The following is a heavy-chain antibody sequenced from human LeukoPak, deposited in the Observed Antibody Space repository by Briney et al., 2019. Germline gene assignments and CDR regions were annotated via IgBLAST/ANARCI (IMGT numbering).Heavy chain of an antibody. CDR2: MSNDGN. J-gene: IGHJ2*01. CDR1: GFTFSSYT. Sequence: GGSLRLSCAASGFTFSSYTMHWVRQAPGKGLEWVAVMSNDGNYYADSEKGRFTISRDNSKNTLYLQMNTLRAEDTAVYYCARIRDASNWYFDLWGRGTLVTVSS. CDR3: ARIRDASNWYFDL. D-gene: IGHD5-24*01. V-gene: IGHV3-30*04.